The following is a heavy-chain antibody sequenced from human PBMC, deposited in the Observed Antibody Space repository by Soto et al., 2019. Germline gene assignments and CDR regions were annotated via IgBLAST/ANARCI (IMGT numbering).Heavy chain of an antibody. CDR1: GFTFSSYG. CDR3: AKGYSSSWYYGMDV. Sequence: QVQLVESGGGVVQPGRSLRLSCAASGFTFSSYGMHWFRQAPCKGLEWGAVISYDGSNKYYADSVKGRFTISRDNSKNTLYLQMNSMRAEDTAVYYCAKGYSSSWYYGMDVWGQGTTVTVSS. V-gene: IGHV3-30*18. CDR2: ISYDGSNK. J-gene: IGHJ6*02. D-gene: IGHD6-13*01.